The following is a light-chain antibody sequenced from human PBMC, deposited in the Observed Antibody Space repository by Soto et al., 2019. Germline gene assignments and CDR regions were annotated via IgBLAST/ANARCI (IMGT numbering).Light chain of an antibody. CDR3: QQYGST. CDR2: GAS. J-gene: IGKJ5*01. Sequence: EIVLTQSRGTLCLSPGERATLSCRASQSVTSSYLTWYQQKPGQAPRLLIYGASTRAAGIPDRFSGSGSGTDFTLTISRLEPEDFAVYYCQQYGSTFGQGTRLEI. CDR1: QSVTSSY. V-gene: IGKV3-20*01.